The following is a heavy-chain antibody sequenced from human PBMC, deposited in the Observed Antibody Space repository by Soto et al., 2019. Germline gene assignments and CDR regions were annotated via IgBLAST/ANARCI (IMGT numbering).Heavy chain of an antibody. CDR3: AREDDYGYRYINYGMDV. Sequence: GGSLRLSCAASGFTFNIYALHWVRQAPGKGLEWVAVISFDGTKKYYSDSVKGRFTISRDNLKNTLYLQMNNLRVEDAALYFCAREDDYGYRYINYGMDVWGQGTTVTVSS. CDR2: ISFDGTKK. D-gene: IGHD4-17*01. V-gene: IGHV3-30-3*01. J-gene: IGHJ6*02. CDR1: GFTFNIYA.